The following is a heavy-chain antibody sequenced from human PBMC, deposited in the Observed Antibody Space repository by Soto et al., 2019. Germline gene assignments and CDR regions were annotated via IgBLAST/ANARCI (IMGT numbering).Heavy chain of an antibody. D-gene: IGHD3-10*01. CDR3: AGLWFEQPVDY. V-gene: IGHV4-59*08. CDR1: GGSISSYY. CDR2: IYYSGST. Sequence: SETLSLTCTVSGGSISSYYWSWIRQPPGKGLEWIGYIYYSGSTNYNPSLKSRVTISVDTSKNQFSLKLSSVTAADTAVYYCAGLWFEQPVDYWGKGTLVTV. J-gene: IGHJ4*02.